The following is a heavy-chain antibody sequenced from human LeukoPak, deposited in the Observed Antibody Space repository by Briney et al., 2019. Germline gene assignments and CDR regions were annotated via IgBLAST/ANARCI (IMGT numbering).Heavy chain of an antibody. CDR3: ARDDGDYAFFDY. Sequence: PSETLSLTCTASGGSIRSYYWNWIRQPAGKGLEWIGRFFLSGTTNYNPSLKSRVTMSVDTSKNQFSLKLSSVTAADTAVYYCARDDGDYAFFDYWGQGTLVTVSS. CDR2: FFLSGTT. CDR1: GGSIRSYY. J-gene: IGHJ4*02. V-gene: IGHV4-4*07. D-gene: IGHD4-17*01.